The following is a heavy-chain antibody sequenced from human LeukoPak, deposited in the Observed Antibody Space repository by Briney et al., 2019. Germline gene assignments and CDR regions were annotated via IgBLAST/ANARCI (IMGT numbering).Heavy chain of an antibody. J-gene: IGHJ6*02. CDR3: ARAQGYSSGLLIFHYGMDV. CDR2: VSYDGSNK. V-gene: IGHV3-30*03. Sequence: GSLRLSCAASGFTFSSYGMHWVRQAPGKGLEWVAVVSYDGSNKYYADSVKGRFTISRDNSKNTLYLQMNSLRSEDTAVYYCARAQGYSSGLLIFHYGMDVWGQGTTVTVSS. D-gene: IGHD6-19*01. CDR1: GFTFSSYG.